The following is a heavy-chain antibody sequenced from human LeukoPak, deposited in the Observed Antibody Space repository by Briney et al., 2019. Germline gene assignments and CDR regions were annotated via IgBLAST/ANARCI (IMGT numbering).Heavy chain of an antibody. Sequence: ASVKVSCKASGYTFTGYYMHWVRQAPGQGLEWMGWINPNSGGTNYAQKFQGRVTMTRDTSISTAYMELSRLRSDDTAVYYCARVTPYYDILTGYFPAPYWGQGTLVTVSS. J-gene: IGHJ4*02. V-gene: IGHV1-2*02. CDR1: GYTFTGYY. CDR2: INPNSGGT. D-gene: IGHD3-9*01. CDR3: ARVTPYYDILTGYFPAPY.